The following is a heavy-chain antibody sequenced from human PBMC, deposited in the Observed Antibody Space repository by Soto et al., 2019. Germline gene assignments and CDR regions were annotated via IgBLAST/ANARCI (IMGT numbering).Heavy chain of an antibody. Sequence: GGSLRLSCAASGFTFSSYSRNWVRQAPGKGLEWVSSISSSSSYIYYADSVKGRFTISRDNAKNSLYLQMNSLRAEDTAVYYCARGHQWSRSDAFDIWGQGTMVTVSS. D-gene: IGHD6-19*01. J-gene: IGHJ3*02. V-gene: IGHV3-21*01. CDR1: GFTFSSYS. CDR2: ISSSSSYI. CDR3: ARGHQWSRSDAFDI.